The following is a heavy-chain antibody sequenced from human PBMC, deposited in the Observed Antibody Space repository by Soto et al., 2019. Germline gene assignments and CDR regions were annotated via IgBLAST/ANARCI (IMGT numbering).Heavy chain of an antibody. CDR1: SVSNAW. Sequence: SVSNAWMNWVRQAPGKGLEWVGRIKSKTDGGTTDYAAPVKGRFTISRDDSKNTLYLQMNSLKTEDTAVYYCTTAPGIAVFGVDYWGQGTLVTVSS. D-gene: IGHD6-19*01. CDR3: TTAPGIAVFGVDY. J-gene: IGHJ4*02. CDR2: IKSKTDGGTT. V-gene: IGHV3-15*07.